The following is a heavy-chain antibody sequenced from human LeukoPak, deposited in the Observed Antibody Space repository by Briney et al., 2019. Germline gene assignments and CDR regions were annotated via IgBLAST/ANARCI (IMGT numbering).Heavy chain of an antibody. CDR2: VSSDGTYK. CDR1: AFTFRTYS. J-gene: IGHJ6*04. V-gene: IGHV3-21*01. D-gene: IGHD3-10*02. CDR3: AELGITMIGGV. Sequence: GGSLRLSCAASAFTFRTYSMNWVRQAPGKGLEWVSSVSSDGTYKYYADSVKGRFTVSRDSAKNSLYLQMNSLRAEDTAVYYCAELGITMIGGVWGKGTTVTISS.